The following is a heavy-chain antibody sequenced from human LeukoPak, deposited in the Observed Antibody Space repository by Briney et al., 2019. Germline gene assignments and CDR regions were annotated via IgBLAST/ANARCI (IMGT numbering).Heavy chain of an antibody. V-gene: IGHV5-51*01. D-gene: IGHD3-22*01. J-gene: IGHJ4*02. Sequence: GESLKISCKGSGYTFASYWIGWVRQMPGKGLEWMGIIYPGDSDTTYSPSFQGQVTSSVDKSTSTTYLQWSSLKASDTAMYYCAKHGYDSSGYYVLDSWGQGTLVTVSS. CDR2: IYPGDSDT. CDR3: AKHGYDSSGYYVLDS. CDR1: GYTFASYW.